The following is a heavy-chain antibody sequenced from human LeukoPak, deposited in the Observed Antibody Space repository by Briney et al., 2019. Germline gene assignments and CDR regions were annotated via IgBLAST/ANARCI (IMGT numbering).Heavy chain of an antibody. D-gene: IGHD5-24*01. V-gene: IGHV3-9*03. CDR1: GFTFDDYA. CDR2: ISWNSGSI. CDR3: VKDFSDGWGGGYFDL. Sequence: GGSLRLSCAASGFTFDDYAMHWVRQAPGKGLEWVSGISWNSGSIGYADSVKGRFTISRDNAKNSLYLKMNSLRAEDMALYYCVKDFSDGWGGGYFDLWGRGTLVTVSS. J-gene: IGHJ2*01.